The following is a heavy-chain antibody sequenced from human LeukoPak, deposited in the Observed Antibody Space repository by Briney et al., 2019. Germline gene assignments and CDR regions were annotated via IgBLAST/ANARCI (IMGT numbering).Heavy chain of an antibody. CDR1: GSSISSAYY. V-gene: IGHV4-38-2*02. D-gene: IGHD7-27*01. CDR3: ARGFRGDNFDY. J-gene: IGHJ4*02. CDR2: MYHSGST. Sequence: PSETLSLTCTVSGSSISSAYYWGWIRQPPGKGLEWIGTMYHSGSTNYNPSLKSRVTISVDTSKNQFSLKLSSVTAADPAVYFCARGFRGDNFDYWGQGTLVTVSS.